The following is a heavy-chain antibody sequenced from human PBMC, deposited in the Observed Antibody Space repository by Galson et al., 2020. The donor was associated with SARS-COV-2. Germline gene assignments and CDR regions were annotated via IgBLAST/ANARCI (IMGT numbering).Heavy chain of an antibody. CDR1: GFTFTSSA. J-gene: IGHJ3*02. CDR2: IVVGSVNT. Sequence: SVKVSCKASGFTFTSSAVQWVRQARGQRLEWIGWIVVGSVNTNYAQKFQERVTITRDMSTSTAYMELSSLRSEDTAVYYCAAPYCSGGSCFDAFDIWGQGTMVTVSS. CDR3: AAPYCSGGSCFDAFDI. D-gene: IGHD2-15*01. V-gene: IGHV1-58*01.